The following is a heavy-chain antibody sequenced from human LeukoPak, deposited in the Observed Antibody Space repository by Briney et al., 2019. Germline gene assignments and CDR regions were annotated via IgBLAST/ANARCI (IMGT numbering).Heavy chain of an antibody. J-gene: IGHJ2*01. Sequence: PGGSLRLSCAASGLTFSSYEMNWVRQAPGKGPDWVSYISNSGSSTYYADSVKGRFTISRDNAKNSLYLQMNSLRAEDTAVYYCARWTRVTSSSLWYFDLWGRGNLVTVSS. CDR1: GLTFSSYE. V-gene: IGHV3-48*03. CDR3: ARWTRVTSSSLWYFDL. D-gene: IGHD6-6*01. CDR2: ISNSGSST.